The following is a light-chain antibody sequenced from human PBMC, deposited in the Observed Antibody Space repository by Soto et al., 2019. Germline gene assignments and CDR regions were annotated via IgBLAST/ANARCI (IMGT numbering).Light chain of an antibody. CDR3: QQYGSYCS. CDR2: DAS. V-gene: IGKV1-5*01. Sequence: DIQMTQSPSTLSTSVGDRVIITCRASQSISSWLAWYQQKPGKAPNLLIYDASSLESGVPSRFSGSGSGTEFTLTISSLQPDDFATYYCQQYGSYCSFGGGTKVDIK. CDR1: QSISSW. J-gene: IGKJ4*01.